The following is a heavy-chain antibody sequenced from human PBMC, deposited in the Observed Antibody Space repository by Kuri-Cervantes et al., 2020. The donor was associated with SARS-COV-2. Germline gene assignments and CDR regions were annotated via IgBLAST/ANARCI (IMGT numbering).Heavy chain of an antibody. CDR1: GFTFSSYE. CDR2: ISSSGSTI. Sequence: GESLKIHCAASGFTFSSYEMNWVRQAPGKGLEWVSYISSSGSTIYYADSVKGRFTISRDNAQNSLYLQMNSLRAEDTAVYYCARDTDSDYYDSSGHYYFDYWGQGTLVTVSS. J-gene: IGHJ4*02. D-gene: IGHD3-22*01. V-gene: IGHV3-48*03. CDR3: ARDTDSDYYDSSGHYYFDY.